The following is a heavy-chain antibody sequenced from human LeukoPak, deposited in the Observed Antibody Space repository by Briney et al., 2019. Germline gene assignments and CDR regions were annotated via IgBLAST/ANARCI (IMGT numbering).Heavy chain of an antibody. V-gene: IGHV1-69*04. J-gene: IGHJ5*02. CDR1: GGPFGSYA. D-gene: IGHD3-10*01. Sequence: SVQVSCKASGGPFGSYAISWVRQAPGQGLEWMGRLIPIFGIANYAQKFQGRVTITADKSTSTAYMELSSLRSEDTAVYYCARDGDSPINSGSYYNWFDPWGQGTLVTVSS. CDR2: LIPIFGIA. CDR3: ARDGDSPINSGSYYNWFDP.